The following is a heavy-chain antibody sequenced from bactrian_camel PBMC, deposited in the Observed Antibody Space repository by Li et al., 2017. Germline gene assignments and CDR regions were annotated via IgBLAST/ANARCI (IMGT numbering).Heavy chain of an antibody. Sequence: HVQLVESGGGSVQAGGSLNLSCTASGYDGYSSNCMGWFRQAPGKEREAVAHIDSDGTTRYADPVKGRFTISQDNAKRTVYLQMNSLKLEDTAVYYCVTSYGTRWYVFSYWGQGTQVTVS. CDR2: IDSDGTT. V-gene: IGHV3S53*01. D-gene: IGHD6*01. CDR3: VTSYGTRWYVFSY. CDR1: GYDGYSSNC. J-gene: IGHJ6*01.